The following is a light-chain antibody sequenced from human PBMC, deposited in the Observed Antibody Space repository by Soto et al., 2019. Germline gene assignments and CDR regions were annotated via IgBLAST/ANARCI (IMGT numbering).Light chain of an antibody. CDR2: AAS. Sequence: DIQLTQSPSFLSASVVDRFTITFLASQGIGSYLAWYQQKPGKAPKLLIYAASTLQSGVPSRFSGSGSGTEFTLTISSLQPEDFATYYCQQLNSYPLTFGGGTKVDIK. CDR1: QGIGSY. CDR3: QQLNSYPLT. V-gene: IGKV1-9*01. J-gene: IGKJ4*01.